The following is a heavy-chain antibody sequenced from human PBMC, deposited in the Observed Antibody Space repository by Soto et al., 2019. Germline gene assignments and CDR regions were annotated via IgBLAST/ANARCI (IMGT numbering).Heavy chain of an antibody. D-gene: IGHD3-10*01. V-gene: IGHV3-15*01. CDR1: GFTFSKTY. CDR2: IKPKTHGGTT. J-gene: IGHJ4*02. Sequence: EAQLVESGGGLVKPGGSLRLSCAASGFTFSKTYMNWVRQAPGKGLEWVGRIKPKTHGGTTDYAAPVEGRFTISRDDSKNTLYLQMNSLKTDDTAVYYCSTVRTYWGQGTLVTVSS. CDR3: STVRTY.